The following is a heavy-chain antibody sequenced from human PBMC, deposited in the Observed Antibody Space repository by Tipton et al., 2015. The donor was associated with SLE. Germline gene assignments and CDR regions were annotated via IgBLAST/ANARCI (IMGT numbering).Heavy chain of an antibody. V-gene: IGHV3-30*04. CDR1: GFTFSSYA. CDR3: ARENMITFGGVIDY. D-gene: IGHD3-16*01. CDR2: ISYDGSNK. Sequence: SLRLSCAASGFTFSSYAMHWVRQAPGKGLELVAVISYDGSNKYYADSVKGRFTISRDNSKNTLYLQMNSLRAEDTAVYYCARENMITFGGVIDYWGQGTLVTVSS. J-gene: IGHJ4*02.